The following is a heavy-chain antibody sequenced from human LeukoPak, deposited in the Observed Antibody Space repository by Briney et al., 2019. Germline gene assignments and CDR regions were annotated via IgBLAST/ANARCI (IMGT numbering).Heavy chain of an antibody. CDR1: GFTFSSYG. D-gene: IGHD3-9*01. J-gene: IGHJ4*02. V-gene: IGHV3-33*01. CDR2: IWYDGSNK. CDR3: ARSYYYDILTGFDY. Sequence: PGRSLRLSCAASGFTFSSYGMHWVRQPPGKGLEWVAVIWYDGSNKHYADSVKGRFTISRDNSKNTLYLQMNSLRAEDTAVYYCARSYYYDILTGFDYWGQGTLVTVSS.